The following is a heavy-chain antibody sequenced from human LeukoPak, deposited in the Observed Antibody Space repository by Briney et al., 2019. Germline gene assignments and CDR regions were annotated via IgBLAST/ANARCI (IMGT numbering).Heavy chain of an antibody. CDR3: ARVGSTVTSFNGWFDP. CDR2: ISSSGSTI. J-gene: IGHJ5*02. Sequence: AGGSLRLSCAASGFTFSSYEMNWVRQAPGKGLEWVSYISSSGSTIYYADSVKGRFTISRDNAKNSLYLQMNSLRAEDTAVYYCARVGSTVTSFNGWFDPWGQGTLVTVSS. V-gene: IGHV3-48*03. D-gene: IGHD4-17*01. CDR1: GFTFSSYE.